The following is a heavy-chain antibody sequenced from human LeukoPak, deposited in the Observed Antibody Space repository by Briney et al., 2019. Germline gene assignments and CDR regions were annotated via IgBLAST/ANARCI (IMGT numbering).Heavy chain of an antibody. J-gene: IGHJ4*02. CDR3: VRDLWGFDY. V-gene: IGHV3-64D*06. Sequence: PGGSLRLSCSASGFSFSTLAMHWVRQAPGKGLEYLAIMGGDGVTAYLEDSVKGRFTVSRDISKNTLYLQMTNLRPEDTAVYYCVRDLWGFDYWGQGTLVTVSS. CDR1: GFSFSTLA. CDR2: MGGDGVTA. D-gene: IGHD1-26*01.